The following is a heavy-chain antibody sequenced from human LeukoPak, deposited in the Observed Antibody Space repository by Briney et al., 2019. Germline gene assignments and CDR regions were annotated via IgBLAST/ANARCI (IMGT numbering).Heavy chain of an antibody. CDR2: ISFDASNN. J-gene: IGHJ3*01. Sequence: PGRSLRLSCVASGFTFSRITFSYYAMHWVRQAPGKGLEWVTVISFDASNNYYADSVKGRFAISRDNSKNTLYLQMNSLRAEDTAVYYCARGVRAPYCGADCYDAFDLWGQGTMITVSS. CDR1: GFTFSRITFSYYA. V-gene: IGHV3-30*09. D-gene: IGHD2-21*02. CDR3: ARGVRAPYCGADCYDAFDL.